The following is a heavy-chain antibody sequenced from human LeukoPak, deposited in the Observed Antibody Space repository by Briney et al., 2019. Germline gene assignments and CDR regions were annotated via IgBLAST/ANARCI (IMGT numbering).Heavy chain of an antibody. D-gene: IGHD3-10*01. CDR2: ISSSSSYI. CDR3: ARDSGSGIDY. Sequence: GGSLSFSGPAPGFTSSSYSRTWVRQAPGKGWEWVSSISSSSSYIYYADSVKGRFTISRDNAKNSLYLQMNSLRAEDTAVYYCARDSGSGIDYWGQGTLVTVSS. CDR1: GFTSSSYS. J-gene: IGHJ4*02. V-gene: IGHV3-21*01.